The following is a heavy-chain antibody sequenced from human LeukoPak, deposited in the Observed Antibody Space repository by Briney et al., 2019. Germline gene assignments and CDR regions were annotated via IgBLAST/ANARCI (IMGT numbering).Heavy chain of an antibody. V-gene: IGHV4-59*01. Sequence: SQTLSLTCTVSGGSISSYYWSWIRQPPGKGLEWIGYIYYSGSTNYNPSLKSRVTISVDTSKNQFSLKLSSVTAADTAVYYCARGASSGPFFDYWGQGTLVTVSS. J-gene: IGHJ4*02. CDR1: GGSISSYY. CDR3: ARGASSGPFFDY. CDR2: IYYSGST. D-gene: IGHD6-19*01.